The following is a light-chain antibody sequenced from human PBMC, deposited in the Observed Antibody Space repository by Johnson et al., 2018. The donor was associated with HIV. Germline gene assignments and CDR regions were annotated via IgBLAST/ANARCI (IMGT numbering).Light chain of an antibody. CDR1: RSNIGDNF. V-gene: IGLV1-51*01. CDR2: DNS. J-gene: IGLJ1*01. CDR3: GTWDNSLSIGYV. Sequence: QSVLTQPPSVSAAPGQKVTISCSGNRSNIGDNFVSWYQHLPGTAPKLLVYDNSKRPSGIPDRFSGSKSGPSATLGITGLQAGDEADYYCGTWDNSLSIGYVFGTGTKVTVL.